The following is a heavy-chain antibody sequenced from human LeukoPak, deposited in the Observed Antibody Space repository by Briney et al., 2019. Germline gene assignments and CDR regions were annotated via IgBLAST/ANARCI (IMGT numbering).Heavy chain of an antibody. CDR3: ARVRATGAFDY. J-gene: IGHJ4*02. V-gene: IGHV4-34*01. Sequence: SETLSLTCAVYGGSFSGYYWSWIRQPPGKGLEWIGEINHSGSTNYNPSLKSRVTISVDTSKNHFSLKLSSVAAADTAVYYCARVRATGAFDYWGQGTLVTVSS. CDR1: GGSFSGYY. D-gene: IGHD5-12*01. CDR2: INHSGST.